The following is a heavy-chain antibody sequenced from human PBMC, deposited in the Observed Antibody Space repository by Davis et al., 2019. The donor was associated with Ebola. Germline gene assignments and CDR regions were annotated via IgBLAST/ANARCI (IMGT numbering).Heavy chain of an antibody. Sequence: SLMISCEASGYTFSSYGMHWVRQAPCKWLEWVGLIRSEATSQYYGKSLQGRFFISRDDSKNTLYLQMNSLRVDDTAVYYCVAFQSSSWSIIYYYGMDVWGQGTTVTVSS. J-gene: IGHJ6*02. V-gene: IGHV3-30*02. CDR1: GYTFSSYG. D-gene: IGHD6-13*01. CDR2: IRSEATSQ. CDR3: VAFQSSSWSIIYYYGMDV.